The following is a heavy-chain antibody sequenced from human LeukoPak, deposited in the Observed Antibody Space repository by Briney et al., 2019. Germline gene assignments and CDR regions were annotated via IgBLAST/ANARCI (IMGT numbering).Heavy chain of an antibody. CDR2: IWYDGRNK. D-gene: IGHD3-10*01. V-gene: IGHV3-33*01. CDR1: GFTFSSYG. J-gene: IGHJ2*01. CDR3: ARHDGQGFGFDL. Sequence: GRSLRLSCAASGFTFSSYGMHWVCQAPGKGLEWVAAIWYDGRNKYYADSVKGRFTISRDNAKNSLYLQVSSLRVEDTHVYYCARHDGQGFGFDLWGRGTLVIVSS.